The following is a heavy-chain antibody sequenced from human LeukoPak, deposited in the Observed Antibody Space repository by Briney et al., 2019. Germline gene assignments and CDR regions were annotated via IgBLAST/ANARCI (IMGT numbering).Heavy chain of an antibody. J-gene: IGHJ6*02. V-gene: IGHV6-1*01. CDR3: AREPRLVVGATTVYYYYGMDV. D-gene: IGHD1-26*01. CDR1: GDSVSSNSAT. CDR2: TYYRSKWYK. Sequence: SQTLSLTCAISGDSVSSNSATWNWIRQSPSRGLEWLGRTYYRSKWYKYYAVSVKGRITINPDTSKNQFSLQLNSVTPEDTAVYYCAREPRLVVGATTVYYYYGMDVWGQGTTVTVSS.